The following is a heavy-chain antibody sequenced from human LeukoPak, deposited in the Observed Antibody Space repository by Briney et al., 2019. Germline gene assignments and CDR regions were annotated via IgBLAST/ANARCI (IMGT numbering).Heavy chain of an antibody. CDR2: INPNSGGT. CDR1: GYTFTSYG. Sequence: ASVKVSCKASGYTFTSYGISWVRQAPGQGLEWMGWINPNSGGTNYAQKFQGRVTMTRNTSISTAYMELSSLRSEDTAVYYCARKLTGYYDSSGYYEGFDPWGQGTLVTVSS. CDR3: ARKLTGYYDSSGYYEGFDP. V-gene: IGHV1-8*02. J-gene: IGHJ5*02. D-gene: IGHD3-22*01.